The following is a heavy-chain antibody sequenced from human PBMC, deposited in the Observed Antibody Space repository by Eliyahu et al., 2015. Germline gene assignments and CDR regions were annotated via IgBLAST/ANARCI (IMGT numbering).Heavy chain of an antibody. D-gene: IGHD6-19*01. CDR1: GFXFDDYA. J-gene: IGHJ4*02. Sequence: EVQLVESGGGLVQPGRSLXLSCAAXGFXFDDYAMHWVRQXPGKGLEWVSGISWNSGSIGYADSVKGRFTISRDNAKNSLYLQMNSLRAEDTALYYCAKGDGSGWTDYWGQGTLVTVSS. CDR3: AKGDGSGWTDY. CDR2: ISWNSGSI. V-gene: IGHV3-9*01.